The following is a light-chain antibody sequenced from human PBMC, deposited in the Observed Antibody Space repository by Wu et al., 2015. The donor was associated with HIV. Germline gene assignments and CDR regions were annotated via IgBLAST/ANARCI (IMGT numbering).Light chain of an antibody. V-gene: IGKV3-11*01. Sequence: IVLTQSPATLSLSPGERATLSCRASQRPTTPLAWYQQKPGRAPRLLIYDTSTRATGISARFAGTGSGTDFTLIINGLEAQDSAIYYCQQHGNWPPIAFGGGT. CDR1: QRPTTP. CDR3: QQHGNWPPIA. J-gene: IGKJ4*01. CDR2: DTS.